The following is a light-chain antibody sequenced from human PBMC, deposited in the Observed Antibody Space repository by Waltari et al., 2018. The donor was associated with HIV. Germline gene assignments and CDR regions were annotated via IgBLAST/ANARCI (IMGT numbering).Light chain of an antibody. CDR2: GNN. V-gene: IGLV1-40*01. Sequence: QSVLTQPPSVSGAPGQRVTISCTGSSPNIGAGYDVHWYQQIPGTAPKLLTSGNNNRPSGVPDRFSGSKSGTSASLAITGRQAEDEADYYCHSYDSSLSGSVFGGGTKLTVL. J-gene: IGLJ3*02. CDR1: SPNIGAGYD. CDR3: HSYDSSLSGSV.